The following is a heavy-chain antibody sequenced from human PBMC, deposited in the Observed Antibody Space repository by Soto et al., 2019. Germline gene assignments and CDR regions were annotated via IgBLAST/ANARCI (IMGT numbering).Heavy chain of an antibody. CDR3: AKDTVRDYYYYYGMDG. D-gene: IGHD4-4*01. CDR2: ISGSGGST. Sequence: GGSLRLSCAASGFTFSSYAMSWVRQAPGKGLEWVSAISGSGGSTYYADSVKGRFTISRDNSKNTLYLQMNSLRAEDTAVYYCAKDTVRDYYYYYGMDGRGQGTTVTVSS. V-gene: IGHV3-23*01. CDR1: GFTFSSYA. J-gene: IGHJ6*02.